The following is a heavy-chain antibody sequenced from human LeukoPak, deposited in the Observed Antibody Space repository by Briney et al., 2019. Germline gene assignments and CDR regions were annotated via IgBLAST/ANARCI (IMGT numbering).Heavy chain of an antibody. Sequence: GGSLRLSCAASGFTFSNSWMSWVRQAPGKGLEWVANIKRDGSETYYVDSVKGRFTISRDNAKNSLYLQMDSLRAEDTAVYYCARISTAVAGGDYWGQGTLVIVSS. D-gene: IGHD6-19*01. V-gene: IGHV3-7*01. CDR3: ARISTAVAGGDY. CDR2: IKRDGSET. J-gene: IGHJ4*02. CDR1: GFTFSNSW.